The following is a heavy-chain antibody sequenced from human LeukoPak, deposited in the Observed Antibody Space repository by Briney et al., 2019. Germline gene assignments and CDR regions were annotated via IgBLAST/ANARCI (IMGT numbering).Heavy chain of an antibody. D-gene: IGHD3-22*01. CDR2: IYSGGST. J-gene: IGHJ4*02. CDR3: AREPPQNYDSSGYYYY. CDR1: GFTVSSNY. Sequence: GGSLRLSCAASGFTVSSNYMSWVRQAPGKGLEWVSVIYSGGSTYYADSVKGRFTISRDNSKNTLYLQMNSLRAEDTAVYYCAREPPQNYDSSGYYYYWGQGTLVTVSS. V-gene: IGHV3-53*01.